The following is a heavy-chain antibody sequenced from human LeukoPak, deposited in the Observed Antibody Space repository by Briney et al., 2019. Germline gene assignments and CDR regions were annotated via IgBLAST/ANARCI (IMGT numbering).Heavy chain of an antibody. Sequence: GRSLRLSCAASGFTFSNYAMHWVRQAPGKGLEWAAFISFDGSDKYYADSVKGRFTISRDNSKNTLYLQMNSLGAEDTAVYYCARDQPGTYTLSSTWGQGTLVTVSS. J-gene: IGHJ5*02. D-gene: IGHD6-19*01. CDR3: ARDQPGTYTLSST. CDR2: ISFDGSDK. V-gene: IGHV3-30-3*01. CDR1: GFTFSNYA.